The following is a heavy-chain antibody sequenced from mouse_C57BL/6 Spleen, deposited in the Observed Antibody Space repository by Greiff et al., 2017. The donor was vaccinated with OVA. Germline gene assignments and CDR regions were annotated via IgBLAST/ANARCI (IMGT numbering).Heavy chain of an antibody. J-gene: IGHJ4*01. CDR3: ARPYSNYIYYYAMDY. CDR1: GFTFSDYG. Sequence: EVKLQESGGGLVKPGGSLKLSCAASGFTFSDYGMHWVRQAPEKGLEWVAYISSDSSTIYYADTVKGRFTISRDNAKNTLFLQMTSLRSEDTAMYYCARPYSNYIYYYAMDYWGQGTSVTVSS. CDR2: ISSDSSTI. V-gene: IGHV5-17*01. D-gene: IGHD2-5*01.